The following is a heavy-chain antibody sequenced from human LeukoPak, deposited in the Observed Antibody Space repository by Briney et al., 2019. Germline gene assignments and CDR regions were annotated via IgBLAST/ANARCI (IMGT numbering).Heavy chain of an antibody. CDR1: GGSISSYY. J-gene: IGHJ4*02. Sequence: SETLSLTCTVSGGSISSYYWSWIRQPPGKGLEWIGYIYYSGSTNYNPSLKSRVTISVDTSKNQFSLRLSSVTAADTAVYYCAKSALLWFGESYFDYWGQGTLVTVSS. V-gene: IGHV4-59*01. D-gene: IGHD3-10*01. CDR3: AKSALLWFGESYFDY. CDR2: IYYSGST.